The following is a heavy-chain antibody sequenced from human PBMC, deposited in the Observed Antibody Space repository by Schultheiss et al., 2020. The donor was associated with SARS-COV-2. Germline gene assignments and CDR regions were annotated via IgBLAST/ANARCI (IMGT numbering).Heavy chain of an antibody. Sequence: SQTLSLTCTVSGGSISSYYWSWIRQPPGKGLEWIGYIYYSGSTYYNPSLKSRVTISVDTSKNQFSLKLSSVTAADTAVYYCAKDALSSQLAPGATYNYGMDVWGQGTTVTVSS. CDR3: AKDALSSQLAPGATYNYGMDV. D-gene: IGHD6-13*01. CDR1: GGSISSYY. V-gene: IGHV4-59*12. CDR2: IYYSGST. J-gene: IGHJ6*02.